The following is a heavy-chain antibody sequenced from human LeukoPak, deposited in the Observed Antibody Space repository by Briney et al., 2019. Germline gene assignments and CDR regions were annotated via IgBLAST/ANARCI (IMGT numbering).Heavy chain of an antibody. V-gene: IGHV4-59*01. CDR2: IYYSGRT. J-gene: IGHJ6*03. CDR1: GGSFSSYY. CDR3: ARDVRDLYYYMDV. D-gene: IGHD6-6*01. Sequence: SETLSLTCTVSGGSFSSYYCSWIRQPPGKGLEWIGYIYYSGRTNYNPSLMSRVTISLDTSKKQVSLKLRSVTAADTAVYYCARDVRDLYYYMDVWGKGTTVTVSS.